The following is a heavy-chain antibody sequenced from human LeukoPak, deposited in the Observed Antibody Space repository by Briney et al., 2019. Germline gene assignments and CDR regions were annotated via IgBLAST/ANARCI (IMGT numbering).Heavy chain of an antibody. CDR1: GFTFSGYY. J-gene: IGHJ5*02. CDR2: ISSSGSTI. Sequence: GGSLRLSCAACGFTFSGYYMSWIRQAQGKGLEWVSYISSSGSTIYYADSVEGRFTISRDNAKNSLYLQMNSLRAEDTAVYYCARDLDPFDPWGQGTLVTVSS. V-gene: IGHV3-11*01. CDR3: ARDLDPFDP.